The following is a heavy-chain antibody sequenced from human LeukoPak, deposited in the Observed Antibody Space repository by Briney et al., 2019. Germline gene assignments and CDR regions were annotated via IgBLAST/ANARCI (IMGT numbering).Heavy chain of an antibody. D-gene: IGHD3-10*02. CDR1: GFTFSSYA. J-gene: IGHJ6*04. Sequence: GGSLRLSCAASGFTFSSYAMSWVRQAPGKGLEWVSDINGSGGSTYYADYVKGRFTISRDNSKNTLYLQMNSLRAEDTAVYYCAELGITMIGGVWGKGTTVTISS. CDR2: INGSGGST. V-gene: IGHV3-23*01. CDR3: AELGITMIGGV.